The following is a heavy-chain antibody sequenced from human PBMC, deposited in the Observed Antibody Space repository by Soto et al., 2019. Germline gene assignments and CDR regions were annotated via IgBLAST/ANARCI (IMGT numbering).Heavy chain of an antibody. CDR1: GFTFSSYG. V-gene: IGHV3-30*18. Sequence: GGSLRLSCAASGFTFSSYGMHWVRQAPGKGLEWVAVISYDGSNKYYADSVKGRFTISRDNSKNTLYLQMNSLRAEDTAVYYCAKTPYYDSSGYCDYWGQGTLVTVSS. D-gene: IGHD3-22*01. CDR3: AKTPYYDSSGYCDY. J-gene: IGHJ4*02. CDR2: ISYDGSNK.